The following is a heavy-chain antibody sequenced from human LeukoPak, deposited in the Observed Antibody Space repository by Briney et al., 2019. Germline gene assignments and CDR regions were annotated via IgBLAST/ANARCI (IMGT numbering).Heavy chain of an antibody. CDR3: AKAVTTVTTGPDY. D-gene: IGHD4-17*01. V-gene: IGHV3-9*01. CDR2: ISWNSGSI. Sequence: GGSLRLSCAASGFTFDDYAMHWVRQAPGKGLEWVSGISWNSGSIGYADSVKGRFTISRDNAKNSLYLQMNGLRAEDTALYYCAKAVTTVTTGPDYWGQGTLVTVSS. CDR1: GFTFDDYA. J-gene: IGHJ4*02.